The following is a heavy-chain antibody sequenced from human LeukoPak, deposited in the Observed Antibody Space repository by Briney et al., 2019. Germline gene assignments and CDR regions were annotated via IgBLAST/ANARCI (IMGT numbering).Heavy chain of an antibody. CDR1: GFTFSSYS. D-gene: IGHD6-13*01. Sequence: GGSLRLSCAASGFTFSSYSMNWVRQAPGKGLEWVSSISSSSSYIYYADSVKGRFTISRDNAKNSLYLQMNSLRAEDTAVYYCARTSDSSSWYRGMYYFDYWGQGTLVTVSS. CDR3: ARTSDSSSWYRGMYYFDY. V-gene: IGHV3-21*01. CDR2: ISSSSSYI. J-gene: IGHJ4*02.